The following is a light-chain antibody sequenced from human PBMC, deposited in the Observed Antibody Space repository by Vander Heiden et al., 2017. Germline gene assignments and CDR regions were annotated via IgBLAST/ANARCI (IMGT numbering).Light chain of an antibody. CDR3: EAWEDSLSGLWV. CDR2: RNN. V-gene: IGLV1-47*01. Sequence: QSVLTQPPSASGTPGLRVTVSCSGSSSNIGSNYVYWYQQLPGTAPKLLIYRNNKRLSGVTERVSGSKSGTSAALAISGLRSEDEADYYCEAWEDSLSGLWVFGGGTKRTVL. CDR1: SSNIGSNY. J-gene: IGLJ3*02.